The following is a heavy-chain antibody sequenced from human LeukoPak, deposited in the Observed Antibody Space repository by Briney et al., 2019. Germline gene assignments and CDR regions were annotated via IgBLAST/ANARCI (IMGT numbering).Heavy chain of an antibody. CDR2: INHSGST. V-gene: IGHV4-34*01. J-gene: IGHJ4*02. CDR1: GGSITSGGYF. D-gene: IGHD3-22*01. CDR3: ARGETYYYDSSGYRPVPFDY. Sequence: SETLSLTCTVSGGSITSGGYFWSWIRQPPGKGLEWIGEINHSGSTNYNPSLKSRVTISVDTSKNQFSLKLSSVTAADTAVYYCARGETYYYDSSGYRPVPFDYWGQGTLVTVSS.